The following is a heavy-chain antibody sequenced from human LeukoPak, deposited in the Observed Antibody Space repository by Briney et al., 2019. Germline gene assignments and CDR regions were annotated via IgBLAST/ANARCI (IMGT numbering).Heavy chain of an antibody. Sequence: GECLKVSCQGSGYSFTSYWIAWVRQMPGKGLEWMGIIYPGDSDTRYSPSFQGQVTISADKSISTAYLQWSSLKASDTAMYYCARLEQQLLDPWGQGTLVTVSS. CDR1: GYSFTSYW. D-gene: IGHD6-13*01. V-gene: IGHV5-51*01. J-gene: IGHJ5*02. CDR3: ARLEQQLLDP. CDR2: IYPGDSDT.